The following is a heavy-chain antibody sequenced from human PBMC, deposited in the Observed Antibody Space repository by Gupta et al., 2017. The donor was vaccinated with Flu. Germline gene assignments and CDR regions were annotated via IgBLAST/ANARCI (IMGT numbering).Heavy chain of an antibody. Sequence: EVQLLESGGGLVQPGGSLRLSCAASGFSFSSYALPWGRQAPGKGLEWVSAISGSGSSTYYADSVKGRFTISRDISKNTLYLQMNSLRAEDTAVYYCARWQQYQGYSYYGMDVWGQGTTVTVSS. D-gene: IGHD2-2*01. CDR3: ARWQQYQGYSYYGMDV. CDR2: ISGSGSST. CDR1: GFSFSSYA. J-gene: IGHJ6*02. V-gene: IGHV3-23*01.